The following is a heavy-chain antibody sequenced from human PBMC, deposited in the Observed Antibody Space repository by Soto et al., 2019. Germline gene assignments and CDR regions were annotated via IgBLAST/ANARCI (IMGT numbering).Heavy chain of an antibody. J-gene: IGHJ6*02. D-gene: IGHD6-13*01. CDR1: GYTFTGYY. CDR3: ARDQQLHYYGMDV. CDR2: INPNSGGT. V-gene: IGHV1-2*04. Sequence: ASVKVSCKASGYTFTGYYMHWVRQAPGQGLEWMGWINPNSGGTNYAQKFQGWVTMTRDTSISTAYMELSRLRSDDTAVYYCARDQQLHYYGMDVWGQGTTVTVSS.